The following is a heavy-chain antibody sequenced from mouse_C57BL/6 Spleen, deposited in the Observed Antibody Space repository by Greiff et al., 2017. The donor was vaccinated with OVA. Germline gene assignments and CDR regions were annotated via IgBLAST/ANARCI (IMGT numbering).Heavy chain of an antibody. CDR2: INPYNGDT. Sequence: EVQRVESGPELVKPGDSVKISCKASGYSFTGYFMNWVMQSHGKSLEWIGRINPYNGDTFYNQKFKGKATLTVDKSSSTAHMELRSLTSEDSAVYYCARWLGTNWYFDVWGTGTTVTVSS. D-gene: IGHD2-13*01. V-gene: IGHV1-20*01. CDR1: GYSFTGYF. J-gene: IGHJ1*03. CDR3: ARWLGTNWYFDV.